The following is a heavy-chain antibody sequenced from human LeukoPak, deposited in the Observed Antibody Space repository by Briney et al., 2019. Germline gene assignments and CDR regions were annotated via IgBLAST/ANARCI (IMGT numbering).Heavy chain of an antibody. J-gene: IGHJ4*02. Sequence: GGPLRLSCAASGFTFSSYAMSWVRQAPGKGLEWVSAISSNGVSTYYADSVKGRFTISRDNSKNTLYLQVNSLRAEDTAVYYCARRPSYYFDYWGQGTLVTVS. CDR1: GFTFSSYA. V-gene: IGHV3-23*01. CDR2: ISSNGVST. CDR3: ARRPSYYFDY.